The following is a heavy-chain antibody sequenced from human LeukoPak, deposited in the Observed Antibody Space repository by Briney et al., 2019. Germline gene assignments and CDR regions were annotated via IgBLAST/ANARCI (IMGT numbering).Heavy chain of an antibody. CDR3: ARAARLNWNYEVSWFDP. V-gene: IGHV4-30-4*01. Sequence: SETLSLTCTVSGGSISSGDYYWSWIRQPPGKGLEWIGYIYYSGSTYYNPSLKSRVTISVDTSKNQFSLKLSSVTAADTAVYYCARAARLNWNYEVSWFDPRGQGTLVTVSS. D-gene: IGHD1-7*01. CDR2: IYYSGST. J-gene: IGHJ5*02. CDR1: GGSISSGDYY.